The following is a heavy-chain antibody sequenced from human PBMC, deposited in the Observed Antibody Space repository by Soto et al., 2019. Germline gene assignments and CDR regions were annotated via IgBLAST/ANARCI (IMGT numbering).Heavy chain of an antibody. Sequence: VSGQTPSYTFSSYSITWMPQAPGQPLEWLGWISLYSDGTNYAQKFQGRVSMTTDTSTTTAYMELRSLRSDDTAVYYCARVVPGAEAWFGPWGQGTLVTVSS. CDR2: ISLYSDGT. V-gene: IGHV1-18*01. J-gene: IGHJ5*02. D-gene: IGHD2-2*01. CDR3: ARVVPGAEAWFGP. CDR1: SYTFSSYS.